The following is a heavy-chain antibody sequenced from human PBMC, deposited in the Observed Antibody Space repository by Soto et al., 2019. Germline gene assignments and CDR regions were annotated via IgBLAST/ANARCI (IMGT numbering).Heavy chain of an antibody. CDR1: GGTFSRYA. Sequence: SGKVSCKASGGTFSRYAISWVRQAPGQGLEWMGGIIPMFSKANYAQKFQGRVTITADESTSTGYMELRSLISEDTAVYYCARDGTLYDSSGYYYVYWGQGTLVTVSS. CDR3: ARDGTLYDSSGYYYVY. CDR2: IIPMFSKA. J-gene: IGHJ4*02. D-gene: IGHD3-22*01. V-gene: IGHV1-69*13.